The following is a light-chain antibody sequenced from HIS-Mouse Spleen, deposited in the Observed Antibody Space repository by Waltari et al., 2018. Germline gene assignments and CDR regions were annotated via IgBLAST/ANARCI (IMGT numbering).Light chain of an antibody. J-gene: IGLJ2*01. Sequence: YELTQPPSVSVSPGQTARNTCYGDALPKKYAYWYQQKSGQAPVLVIYEDSKRPSGIPERFSGSSSETMATLTISGAQVEDEADYYCYSTDSSGNHRVFGGGTKLTVL. CDR3: YSTDSSGNHRV. CDR2: EDS. CDR1: ALPKKY. V-gene: IGLV3-10*01.